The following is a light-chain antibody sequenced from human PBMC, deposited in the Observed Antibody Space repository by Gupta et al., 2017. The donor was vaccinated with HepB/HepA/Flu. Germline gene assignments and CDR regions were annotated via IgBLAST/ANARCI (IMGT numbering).Light chain of an antibody. V-gene: IGLV3-21*03. CDR1: NIGTKS. J-gene: IGLJ2*01. CDR3: QVWDTRTDNPVV. Sequence: SYLLTHPPSVSVAPVRTARITCGGNNIGTKSVHWYQQRPGQAPYVVIYEDNNRHSGSPERISGSNSGNTATLTISRVEAGEEADYYCQVWDTRTDNPVVFGGGTKLTV. CDR2: EDN.